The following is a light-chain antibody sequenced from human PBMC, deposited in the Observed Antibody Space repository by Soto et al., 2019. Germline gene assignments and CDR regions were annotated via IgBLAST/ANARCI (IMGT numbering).Light chain of an antibody. CDR2: DAS. J-gene: IGKJ2*01. V-gene: IGKV3-11*01. CDR3: QQRSNWPPYT. Sequence: EIVLTQSPATLSLSPGERATLSCRASQSVSSYLAWYQQKPGLAPRLLIYDASNRATGIPARFSGSGSGTDFTLTISSLEPEDLAVYYCQQRSNWPPYTFGQGTKLEIK. CDR1: QSVSSY.